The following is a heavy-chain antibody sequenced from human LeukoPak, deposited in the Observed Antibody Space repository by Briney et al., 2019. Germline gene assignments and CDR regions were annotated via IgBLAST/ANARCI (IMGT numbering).Heavy chain of an antibody. Sequence: TSETLSLTCTVSGGSISSYYWSWIRQPPGKGLEWIGYVFHSGSTNYNPSLKSRVTISVDTSKNQFSLKLTSVTAAGTAVYYCARDSSGYYRIDYWGQGTLVTVSS. J-gene: IGHJ4*02. V-gene: IGHV4-59*08. CDR2: VFHSGST. D-gene: IGHD3-22*01. CDR3: ARDSSGYYRIDY. CDR1: GGSISSYY.